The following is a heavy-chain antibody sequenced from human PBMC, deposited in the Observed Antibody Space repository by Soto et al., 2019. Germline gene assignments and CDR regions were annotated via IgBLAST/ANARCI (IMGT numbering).Heavy chain of an antibody. J-gene: IGHJ4*02. CDR3: ARDAIQLRGVFDY. CDR2: IIPIFGTA. D-gene: IGHD5-18*01. CDR1: GGTFSSYA. Sequence: SVKVSCKASGGTFSSYAISWARQAPGQGLEWMGGIIPIFGTANYAQKFQGRVTITADESTSTAYMELSSLRSEDTAVYYCARDAIQLRGVFDYWGQGTLVTVSS. V-gene: IGHV1-69*13.